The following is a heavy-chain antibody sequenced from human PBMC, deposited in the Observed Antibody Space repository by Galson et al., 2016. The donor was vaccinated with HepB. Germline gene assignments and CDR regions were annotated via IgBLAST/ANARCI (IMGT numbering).Heavy chain of an antibody. V-gene: IGHV3-73*01. CDR3: TRPMYDTTGSASGNCDY. J-gene: IGHJ4*02. Sequence: SLRLSCAASGFTFSVSSIHWVRQASRGGLEWVGRIRSKTDNYATTYAESVKGRFTIPRDDSKNTAYLQMNSLKTEDTAIYYCTRPMYDTTGSASGNCDYWGQGTLVTVSS. D-gene: IGHD3-22*01. CDR2: IRSKTDNYAT. CDR1: GFTFSVSS.